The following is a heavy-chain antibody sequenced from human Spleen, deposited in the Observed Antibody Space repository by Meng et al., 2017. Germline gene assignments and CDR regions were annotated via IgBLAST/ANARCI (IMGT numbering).Heavy chain of an antibody. CDR2: IKQDGSEK. J-gene: IGHJ5*02. CDR3: ARYSVVSTLRADL. CDR1: GFTFDDYG. Sequence: GESLKISCAASGFTFDDYGMSWVRQAPGKGLEWVANIKQDGSEKYYVDSVKGRFSISRDTAKNSLYLQMNSLRVEDTAVYYCARYSVVSTLRADLWGRGTLVTVSS. D-gene: IGHD2-15*01. V-gene: IGHV3-7*01.